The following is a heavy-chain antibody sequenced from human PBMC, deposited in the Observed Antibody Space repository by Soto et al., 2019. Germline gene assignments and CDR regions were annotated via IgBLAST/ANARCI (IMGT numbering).Heavy chain of an antibody. V-gene: IGHV3-30*18. Sequence: QVRLVESGGGVVQPGSSLRLSCAASGCTFRSYGMHWVRQAPGKGLEWVGVISYDGSDEYYGDSMQGRFSISRDNSKDTRYLQINSLSVEYTAVDCCAKHADYENYAFDVWGQGTMVIVSS. J-gene: IGHJ3*01. CDR1: GCTFRSYG. CDR3: AKHADYENYAFDV. D-gene: IGHD4-17*01. CDR2: ISYDGSDE.